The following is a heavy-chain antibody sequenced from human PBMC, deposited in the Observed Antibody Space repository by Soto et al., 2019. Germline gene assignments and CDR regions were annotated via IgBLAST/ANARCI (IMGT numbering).Heavy chain of an antibody. Sequence: GGSLRLSCAASGFTFSGYAMSWVRQAPGKGLEWVSAISGSGGSTYYADSVKGRFTISRDNSKNTLYLQMNSLRAEDTAVYYCAKDPQRYYDSSGYYTYWGQGTLVTVSS. V-gene: IGHV3-23*01. D-gene: IGHD3-22*01. CDR1: GFTFSGYA. CDR2: ISGSGGST. CDR3: AKDPQRYYDSSGYYTY. J-gene: IGHJ4*02.